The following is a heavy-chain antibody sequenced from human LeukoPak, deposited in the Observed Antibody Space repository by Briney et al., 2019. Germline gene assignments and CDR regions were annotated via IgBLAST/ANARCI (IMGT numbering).Heavy chain of an antibody. Sequence: SETLSLTCTVSGGSINNYYWTWIRQSAGKGLEWIGRMYSSGSTNYNPSLKSRVSMSVDTSRSQFYLNLKSVTAADTAIYYCARERGDTYFYGSGHQSPNYMDVWGKGTTVTISS. V-gene: IGHV4-4*07. D-gene: IGHD3-10*01. J-gene: IGHJ6*03. CDR2: MYSSGST. CDR1: GGSINNYY. CDR3: ARERGDTYFYGSGHQSPNYMDV.